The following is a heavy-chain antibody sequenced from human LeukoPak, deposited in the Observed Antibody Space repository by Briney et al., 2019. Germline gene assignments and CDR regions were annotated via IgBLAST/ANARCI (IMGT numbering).Heavy chain of an antibody. CDR2: INSHPSTT. J-gene: IGHJ4*02. V-gene: IGHV3-74*03. CDR1: GFTFSGYW. CDR3: ARDRSYIDY. Sequence: GGSLRLSCAASGFTFSGYWMHWVGQAPGKGLVCVSGINSHPSTTTYAPSLKAPFTISRHNSKNTLYLQMNSLRAEDTAVFYCARDRSYIDYWGQGTLVTVSS.